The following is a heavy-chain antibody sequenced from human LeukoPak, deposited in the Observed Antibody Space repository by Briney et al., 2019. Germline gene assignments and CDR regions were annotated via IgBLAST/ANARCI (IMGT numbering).Heavy chain of an antibody. CDR1: GYTLTSYD. CDR2: MNPKSGNT. Sequence: EASVKVSCTASGYTLTSYDVNWVRQAPGQGLEWMGWMNPKSGNTGYAQKFQGRITMTRNNAITTAYMELSSLRSEDTAMYYCASEPVGGNSLDYWGQGTLVTVSS. CDR3: ASEPVGGNSLDY. J-gene: IGHJ4*02. D-gene: IGHD1-26*01. V-gene: IGHV1-8*01.